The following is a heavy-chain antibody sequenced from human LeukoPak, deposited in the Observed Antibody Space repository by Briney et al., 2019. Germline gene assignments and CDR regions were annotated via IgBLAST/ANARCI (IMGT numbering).Heavy chain of an antibody. Sequence: GGSLRLSCAVSGFAVSTNFMSWVRQAPRKGLECVSLIYTGGSTYSADSVKGRFTISRDNSKNTLYLQMGSLRAEDMAVYYCARAGSLYSSGWYLDEDAFDIWGQGTMVTVSS. CDR2: IYTGGST. J-gene: IGHJ3*02. CDR3: ARAGSLYSSGWYLDEDAFDI. V-gene: IGHV3-53*05. CDR1: GFAVSTNF. D-gene: IGHD6-19*01.